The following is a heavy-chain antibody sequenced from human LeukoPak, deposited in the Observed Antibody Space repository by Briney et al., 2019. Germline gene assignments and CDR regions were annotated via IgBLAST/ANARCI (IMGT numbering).Heavy chain of an antibody. CDR2: IYNDGST. V-gene: IGHV3-53*01. D-gene: IGHD2/OR15-2a*01. CDR1: GLTVSSGY. CDR3: ARNILFAFDS. Sequence: GGSLRLSCAASGLTVSSGYMSWVRQAPGKGLEWVSIIYNDGSTYYADSMKGRFTISRDNSKNTLYLQVNSLRAEDTAMYYCARNILFAFDSWGQGTMVTVSS. J-gene: IGHJ3*02.